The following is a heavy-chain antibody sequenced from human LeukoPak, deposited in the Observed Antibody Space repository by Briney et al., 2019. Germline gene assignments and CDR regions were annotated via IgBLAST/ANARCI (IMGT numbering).Heavy chain of an antibody. CDR1: GFTFSSYG. J-gene: IGHJ4*02. D-gene: IGHD1-1*01. Sequence: PGGSLRLSCAASGFTFSSYGMHWVRQAPGKGLEWVAFIRYNGSNKYYADSVKGRFTTSRDNSKNTLYLQTNSLRAEDTAVYYCAANFPAHGGPFDYWGQGTLVTVSS. CDR3: AANFPAHGGPFDY. CDR2: IRYNGSNK. V-gene: IGHV3-30*02.